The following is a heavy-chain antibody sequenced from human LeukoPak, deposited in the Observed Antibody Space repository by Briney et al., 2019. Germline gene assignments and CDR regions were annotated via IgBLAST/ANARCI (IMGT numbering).Heavy chain of an antibody. CDR1: GFALSHHG. D-gene: IGHD1-14*01. CDR3: SRAPSSTGGSNYFDS. CDR2: VRYDGSDK. V-gene: IGHV3-33*01. Sequence: GRSLRLSCIASGFALSHHGMHWVRQPPGKGLEWVAFVRYDGSDKYYADSVKGRFTVSRGNSNNALDLQMNTLTVEDTAVYYCSRAPSSTGGSNYFDSWGQGTLVTVPS. J-gene: IGHJ4*02.